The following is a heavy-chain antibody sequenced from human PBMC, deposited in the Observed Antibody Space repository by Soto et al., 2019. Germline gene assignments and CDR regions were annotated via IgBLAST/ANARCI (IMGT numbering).Heavy chain of an antibody. J-gene: IGHJ1*01. V-gene: IGHV1-3*01. CDR2: INAGSGNT. D-gene: IGHD6-6*01. CDR3: ARAASIAASVIFFQH. CDR1: GYTFTSHA. Sequence: QVQLVQSGAEVKEPGASMKVSCKASGYTFTSHAIHWVRLAPGQRLVWMGRINAGSGNTRYSETFQFRVVMSGDTSATTPYVELSSLRSEETGVYYCARAASIAASVIFFQHWGQGTPVIVSS.